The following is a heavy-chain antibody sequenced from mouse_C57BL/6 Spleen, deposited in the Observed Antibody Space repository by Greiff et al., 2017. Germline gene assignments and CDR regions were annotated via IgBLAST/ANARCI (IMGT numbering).Heavy chain of an antibody. CDR2: INPNNGGT. V-gene: IGHV1-26*01. J-gene: IGHJ4*01. CDR3: ASNYYGSSYAMDY. CDR1: GYTFTDYY. D-gene: IGHD1-1*01. Sequence: EVQLQQSGPELVKPGASVKISCKASGYTFTDYYMNWVKQSPGQSLEWIGDINPNNGGTNYNQKFKGKATLTVDKSSSTAYMELRSLTSEDSAVYDGASNYYGSSYAMDYWGQGTSVTVSA.